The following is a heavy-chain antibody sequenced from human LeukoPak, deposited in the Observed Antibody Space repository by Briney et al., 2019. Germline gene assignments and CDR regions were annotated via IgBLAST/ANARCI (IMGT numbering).Heavy chain of an antibody. CDR3: ARHGYYDILTGTPPYGMDV. Sequence: GGSLRLSCAASGFTFSSYSMNWVRQAPGKGLEWVSAISGSSNYIYYADSVKGRFTISRDNAKNSLYLQMNSLRAEDTAVYYCARHGYYDILTGTPPYGMDVWGQGTTVTLSS. CDR2: ISGSSNYI. CDR1: GFTFSSYS. V-gene: IGHV3-21*01. J-gene: IGHJ6*02. D-gene: IGHD3-9*01.